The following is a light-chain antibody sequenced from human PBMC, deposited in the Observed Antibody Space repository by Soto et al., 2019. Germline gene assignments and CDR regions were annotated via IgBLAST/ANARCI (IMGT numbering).Light chain of an antibody. CDR3: QTWGTGLLV. V-gene: IGLV4-69*01. J-gene: IGLJ3*02. Sequence: QPVLTQSPSASASLGASVKLTCTLSSGHSSYAIAWHQQQPEKGPRYLMKLNSDGSHSKGDGIPDRFSGSSSGAERYLTISSLQSEDEADYSCQTWGTGLLVFGGGTKLTVL. CDR1: SGHSSYA. CDR2: LNSDGSH.